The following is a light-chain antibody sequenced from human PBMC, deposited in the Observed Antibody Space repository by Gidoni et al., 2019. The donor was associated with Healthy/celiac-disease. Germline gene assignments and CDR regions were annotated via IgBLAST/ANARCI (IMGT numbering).Light chain of an antibody. V-gene: IGKV3-11*01. Sequence: EIVLTQSPATLSWSPGERATLSCRASQSVSSYLAWYQQKPGQAPRLLSYDASNRATGIPARFSGSGSGTDFTLTISSLEPEDFAVYYCQQRSNWPPEVTFGGGTKVEIK. J-gene: IGKJ4*01. CDR3: QQRSNWPPEVT. CDR1: QSVSSY. CDR2: DAS.